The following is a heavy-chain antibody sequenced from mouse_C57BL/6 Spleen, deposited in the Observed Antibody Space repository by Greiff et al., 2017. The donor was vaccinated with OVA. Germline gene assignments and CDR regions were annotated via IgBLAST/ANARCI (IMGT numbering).Heavy chain of an antibody. CDR1: GFTFTDYY. D-gene: IGHD1-1*01. CDR3: ARSLYYYCGGYFDG. CDR2: IRNKANGYTT. J-gene: IGHJ1*03. Sequence: DVMLVESGGGLVQPGGSLSLSCAASGFTFTDYYMSWVRQTPGKALEWLGFIRNKANGYTTEYSASVKGRFTISRDNSQSILYLQMNALRAEDSATYYCARSLYYYCGGYFDGWGTGTTVTVSS. V-gene: IGHV7-3*01.